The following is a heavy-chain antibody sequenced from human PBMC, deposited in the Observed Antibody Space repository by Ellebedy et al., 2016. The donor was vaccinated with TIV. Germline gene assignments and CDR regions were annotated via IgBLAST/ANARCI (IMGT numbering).Heavy chain of an antibody. D-gene: IGHD2-15*01. CDR3: AKDRWVWGFVRLFSGDSCYEFDH. CDR1: GFTLNSYA. V-gene: IGHV3-23*01. J-gene: IGHJ4*02. CDR2: ITASGGTT. Sequence: GGSLRLSCVGSGFTLNSYAMSWVRQAPGKGLEWVSAITASGGTTYYDDSVKGRFTISRDMSMNTLYLHMSDLRVDDTAVYYCAKDRWVWGFVRLFSGDSCYEFDHWGQGTLVTVSS.